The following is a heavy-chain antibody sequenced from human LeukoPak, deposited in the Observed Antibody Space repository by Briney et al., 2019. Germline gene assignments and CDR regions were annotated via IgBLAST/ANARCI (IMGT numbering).Heavy chain of an antibody. CDR2: IKSKTDGGTT. V-gene: IGHV3-15*01. D-gene: IGHD3-22*01. CDR3: TTDYYDSSGYYYFGYYYDLMDY. CDR1: GFTFSNAW. Sequence: PGGSLRLSCPASGFTFSNAWMSWVRQAPGKGLEWVGRIKSKTDGGTTDYAAPVKGRFTISRDDSKNTLYLQMNSLKTEDTAVYYCTTDYYDSSGYYYFGYYYDLMDYWGQGTLVTVSS. J-gene: IGHJ4*02.